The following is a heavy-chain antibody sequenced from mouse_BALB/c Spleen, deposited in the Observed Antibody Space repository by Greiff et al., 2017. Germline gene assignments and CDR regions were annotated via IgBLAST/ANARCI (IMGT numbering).Heavy chain of an antibody. J-gene: IGHJ4*01. CDR2: IYPGDGST. Sequence: QVQLQQSGPELVKPGASVKMSCKASGYTFTSYYIHWVKQRPGQGLEWIGWIYPGDGSTKYNEKFKGKTTLTADKSSSTAYMLLSSLTSEDSAIYFCARSYYGNYYAMDYWGQGTSVTVSS. CDR1: GYTFTSYY. V-gene: IGHV1S56*01. D-gene: IGHD2-1*01. CDR3: ARSYYGNYYAMDY.